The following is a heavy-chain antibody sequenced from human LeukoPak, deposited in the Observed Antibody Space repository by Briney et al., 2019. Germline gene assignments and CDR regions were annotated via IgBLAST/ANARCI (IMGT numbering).Heavy chain of an antibody. J-gene: IGHJ4*02. V-gene: IGHV4-39*07. CDR3: ARGAAGYSYG. D-gene: IGHD5-18*01. CDR1: GASISSGTYS. CDR2: FSYSGDG. Sequence: SETLSLTCAVSGASISSGTYSWGWMRQPPGKGPEWIGSFSYSGDGYYNSSLKSRVTISIDTSKNQFSLRLSSVTAADTAVYYCARGAAGYSYGWGQGTLVTVSS.